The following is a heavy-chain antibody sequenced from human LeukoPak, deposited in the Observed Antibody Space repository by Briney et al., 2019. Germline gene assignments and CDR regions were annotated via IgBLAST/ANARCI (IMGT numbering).Heavy chain of an antibody. CDR1: GFTFSSYW. CDR2: IKQDGSGK. V-gene: IGHV3-7*01. D-gene: IGHD2-8*01. J-gene: IGHJ5*02. CDR3: ARVLIETRFIWFDP. Sequence: AGGSLRLSCAASGFTFSSYWMSWVRQAPGKGLEWVANIKQDGSGKYYVDSVKGRFTISRDNAKNSLYLQMNSLRAEDTAVYYCARVLIETRFIWFDPWGQGTLVTVSS.